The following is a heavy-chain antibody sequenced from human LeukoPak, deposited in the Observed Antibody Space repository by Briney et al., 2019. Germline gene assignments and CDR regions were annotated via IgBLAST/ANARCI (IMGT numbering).Heavy chain of an antibody. CDR2: IYYAGRT. CDR3: ARGQWGDRLRY. D-gene: IGHD1-26*01. Sequence: SETLSLTCTVSGDSINGFYWSWIRQPPGKGLEWVAYIYYAGRTTYNPSLKSRVTISEDTSKNQFSLKLTSMTAADTGVYYCARGQWGDRLRYWGQGTPVTVSS. V-gene: IGHV4-59*12. CDR1: GDSINGFY. J-gene: IGHJ4*02.